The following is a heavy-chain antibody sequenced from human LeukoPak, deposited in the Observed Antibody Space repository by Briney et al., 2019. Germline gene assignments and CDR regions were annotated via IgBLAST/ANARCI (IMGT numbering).Heavy chain of an antibody. D-gene: IGHD3-16*01. Sequence: GGSLRLSCAASGFTFCDYYMSWIRQAPGKGLEWVSYISSSSSYTNYADSVKGRFTISRDNAKNSLYLQMNSLRAEDTAVYYCASGLGGVTTFDYWGQGTLVTASS. J-gene: IGHJ4*02. V-gene: IGHV3-11*06. CDR2: ISSSSSYT. CDR3: ASGLGGVTTFDY. CDR1: GFTFCDYY.